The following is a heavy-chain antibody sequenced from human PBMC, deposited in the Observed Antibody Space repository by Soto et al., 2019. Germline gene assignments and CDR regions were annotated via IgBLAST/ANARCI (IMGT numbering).Heavy chain of an antibody. V-gene: IGHV1-46*01. J-gene: IGHJ6*02. CDR2: INPSGGST. CDR1: GYTFTSYY. D-gene: IGHD1-26*01. CDR3: ARWGGSYYPYYGMDV. Sequence: ASVKVSCKASGYTFTSYYMHWVRQAPGQGLEWMGIINPSGGSTSYAQKFQGRVTMTRDTSTSTVYTELSSLRSEDTAVYYCARWGGSYYPYYGMDVWGQGTTVTVSS.